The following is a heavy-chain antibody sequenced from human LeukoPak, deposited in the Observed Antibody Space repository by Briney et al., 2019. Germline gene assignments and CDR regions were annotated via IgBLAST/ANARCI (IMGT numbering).Heavy chain of an antibody. V-gene: IGHV3-30*04. D-gene: IGHD3-3*01. CDR1: GFPFSSYA. Sequence: GGSLRLSCAASGFPFSSYAMHWVRQAPGKGLEWVAVISYDGSNKYYADSVKGRFTISRDNSKNTLYLQMNSLRAEDTAVYYCARDPLSSLTIFGVVTLGYFDYWGQGTLVTVSS. J-gene: IGHJ4*02. CDR2: ISYDGSNK. CDR3: ARDPLSSLTIFGVVTLGYFDY.